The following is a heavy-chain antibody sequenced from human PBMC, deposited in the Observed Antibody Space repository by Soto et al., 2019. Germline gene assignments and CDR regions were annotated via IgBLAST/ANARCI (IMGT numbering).Heavy chain of an antibody. CDR2: IYHSGST. CDR1: GGSISSSNW. V-gene: IGHV4-4*02. D-gene: IGHD2-2*01. CDR3: ARARGYCSSTSCYYYYYYGMDV. J-gene: IGHJ6*02. Sequence: SETLSLTCAVSGGSISSSNWWSWVRQPPGKGLEWIGEIYHSGSTNYNPSLKSRVTISVDKSKNQFSLKLSSVTAAAPAVYYCARARGYCSSTSCYYYYYYGMDVWGQGATVTVSS.